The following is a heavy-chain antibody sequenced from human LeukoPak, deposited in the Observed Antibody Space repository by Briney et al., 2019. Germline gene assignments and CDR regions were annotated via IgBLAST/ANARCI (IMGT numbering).Heavy chain of an antibody. CDR3: AELGITMIGGV. CDR2: ISSSGSTI. Sequence: PGGSLRLSCAASGFTFSSYEMNWVRQTPGKGLEWVSYISSSGSTIYYADSVKGRFTISRDNAKNSLYLQMNSLRAEDTAVYYCAELGITMIGGVWGKGTTVTISS. V-gene: IGHV3-48*03. D-gene: IGHD3-10*02. CDR1: GFTFSSYE. J-gene: IGHJ6*04.